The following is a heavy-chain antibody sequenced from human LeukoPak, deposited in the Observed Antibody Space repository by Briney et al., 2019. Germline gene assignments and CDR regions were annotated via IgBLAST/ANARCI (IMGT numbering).Heavy chain of an antibody. D-gene: IGHD3-22*01. V-gene: IGHV3-21*01. J-gene: IGHJ3*02. CDR1: GFTFSSYA. CDR2: ISSSSSYI. CDR3: ARDYGVDYYDSSGWSNAFDI. Sequence: GGSLRLSCAASGFTFSSYAMSWVRQAPGKGLEWVSSISSSSSYIYYADSVKGRFTISRDNAKNSLYLQMNSLRAEDTAVYYCARDYGVDYYDSSGWSNAFDIWGQGTMVTVSS.